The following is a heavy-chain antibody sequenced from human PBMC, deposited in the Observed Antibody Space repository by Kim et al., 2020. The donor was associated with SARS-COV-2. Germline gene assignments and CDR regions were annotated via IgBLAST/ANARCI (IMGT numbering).Heavy chain of an antibody. J-gene: IGHJ6*02. V-gene: IGHV3-48*03. D-gene: IGHD6-6*01. Sequence: YYADSLKGRFTSSRDNAKNSLYLQMNSLRAEDTAVYYGARDDSSSDGMDVWGQGTTVTVSS. CDR3: ARDDSSSDGMDV.